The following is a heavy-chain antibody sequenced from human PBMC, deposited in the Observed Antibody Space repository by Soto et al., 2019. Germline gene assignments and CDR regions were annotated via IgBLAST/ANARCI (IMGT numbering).Heavy chain of an antibody. CDR2: ISWNSGSI. V-gene: IGHV3-9*01. CDR3: AKDRGLVLSFYFDY. J-gene: IGHJ4*02. D-gene: IGHD6-19*01. Sequence: EVQLVESGGGLVQPGRSLRLSCAASGFTFDDYAMHWVRQAPGKGLEWVSGISWNSGSIGYADSVKGRFTISRDNAKNSLYLQMNILRAEDTALNYCAKDRGLVLSFYFDYWGQGTLVTVSS. CDR1: GFTFDDYA.